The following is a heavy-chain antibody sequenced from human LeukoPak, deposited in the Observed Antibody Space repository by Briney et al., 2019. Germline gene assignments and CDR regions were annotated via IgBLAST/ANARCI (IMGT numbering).Heavy chain of an antibody. D-gene: IGHD3-10*01. CDR2: IYSGGST. CDR1: GFTVSSNY. V-gene: IGHV3-53*01. Sequence: GGSLRLSCAACGFTVSSNYMSWVRQAPGKGLEWVSVIYSGGSTYYADSVKGRFTISRDNSKGTLYIQMNSLRAEDTAVYYCARAKPKNMVRGLIMRRESRYYFDYWGQGTLVTVSS. CDR3: ARAKPKNMVRGLIMRRESRYYFDY. J-gene: IGHJ4*02.